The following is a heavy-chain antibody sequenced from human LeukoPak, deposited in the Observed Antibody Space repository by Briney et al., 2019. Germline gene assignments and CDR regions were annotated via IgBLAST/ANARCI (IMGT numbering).Heavy chain of an antibody. CDR2: ISSSGSTI. D-gene: IGHD3-10*01. V-gene: IGHV3-11*04. CDR1: GFTFSDYY. CDR3: ANIVTMVRGVPLYDYGMDV. Sequence: PGGSLRLSCAASGFTFSDYYMSWIRQAPGKGLEWVSYISSSGSTIYYADSVKGRFTISRDNAKNSLYLQMNSLRAEDTAVYYCANIVTMVRGVPLYDYGMDVWGQGTTVTVSS. J-gene: IGHJ6*02.